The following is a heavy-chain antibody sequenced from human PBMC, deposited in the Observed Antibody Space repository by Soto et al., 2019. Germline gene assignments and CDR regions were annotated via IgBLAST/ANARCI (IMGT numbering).Heavy chain of an antibody. V-gene: IGHV3-23*01. CDR3: AREVTVFGVIIPTPMDV. CDR1: GFTFSDHA. D-gene: IGHD3-3*01. J-gene: IGHJ6*02. Sequence: TGGSLRLSCATSGFTFSDHAMHWVRQAPGEGLEWVSGVRGDFVTTPYADSVKGRFTISRDNAKKSLYLQMNSLRAEDTAVYYCAREVTVFGVIIPTPMDVWGQGTTVTVSS. CDR2: VRGDFVTT.